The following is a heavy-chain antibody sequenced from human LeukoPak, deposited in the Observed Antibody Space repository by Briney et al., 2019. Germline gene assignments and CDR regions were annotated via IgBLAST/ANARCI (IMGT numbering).Heavy chain of an antibody. D-gene: IGHD5-18*01. CDR1: GGSFSGYY. CDR2: IKHSAST. Sequence: SETLSLTCAVCGGSFSGYYWSWLRQPPGKGLEWIGEIKHSASTNYNPSPKTRFTISVPTSKTQSSLRLRSVSAADTAVYYWARGRGYSYGLKFYFFNYWGQGTLVTASS. V-gene: IGHV4-34*01. CDR3: ARGRGYSYGLKFYFFNY. J-gene: IGHJ4*02.